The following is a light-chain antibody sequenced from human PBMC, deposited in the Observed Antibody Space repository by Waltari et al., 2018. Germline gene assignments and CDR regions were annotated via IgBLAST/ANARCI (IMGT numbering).Light chain of an antibody. CDR2: DTS. Sequence: DIVLTQSPGTLSLSPGERATLSCRASQCVGRSLAWYQRKPGQAPRLLIYDTSNRATGIPERFSGSGSGTDFSLTISRLEPEDFAVYYCQMYVRLPVTFGQGTKVEIK. CDR3: QMYVRLPVT. J-gene: IGKJ1*01. CDR1: QCVGRS. V-gene: IGKV3-20*01.